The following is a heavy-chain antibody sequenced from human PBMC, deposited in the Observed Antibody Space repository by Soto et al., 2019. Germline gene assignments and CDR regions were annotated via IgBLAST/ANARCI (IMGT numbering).Heavy chain of an antibody. Sequence: SETLSLTCAVYGGSFSGYYWSWIRQPPGKGLEWIGEINHSGSTNYNPSLKSRVTISVDTSKNQFSLKLSSVTAADTAVYYCARGSIFGVVEQKTYGMDVWGQGTTVTVSS. J-gene: IGHJ6*02. CDR1: GGSFSGYY. CDR3: ARGSIFGVVEQKTYGMDV. V-gene: IGHV4-34*01. CDR2: INHSGST. D-gene: IGHD3-3*01.